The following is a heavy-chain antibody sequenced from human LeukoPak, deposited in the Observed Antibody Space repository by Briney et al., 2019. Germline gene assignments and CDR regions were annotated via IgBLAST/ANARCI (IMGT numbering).Heavy chain of an antibody. CDR2: ISGSGGST. V-gene: IGHV3-23*01. CDR3: AKDLKRWQQLRWFDP. D-gene: IGHD6-13*01. J-gene: IGHJ5*02. Sequence: PGGPLRLSCAASGFTFSSYAMSWVRQAPGEGLEWVSAISGSGGSTYYADSVKGRFTISRDNSKNTLYLQMNSLRAEDTAVYYCAKDLKRWQQLRWFDPWGQGTLVTVSS. CDR1: GFTFSSYA.